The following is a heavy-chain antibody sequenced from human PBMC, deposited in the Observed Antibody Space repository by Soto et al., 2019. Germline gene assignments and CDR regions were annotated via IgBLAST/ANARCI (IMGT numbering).Heavy chain of an antibody. D-gene: IGHD2-21*02. J-gene: IGHJ4*02. CDR3: AKDTGRCGGDCYHFDY. CDR2: ISYDGSNK. Sequence: PGGSQRLSCEASGFTFSSYGMHWVRQAPGKGLECVAVISYDGSNKYYADSVKGRFTISRDNSKNTLYLQMNSLRAEDTAVYYCAKDTGRCGGDCYHFDYWGQGTLVTVSS. V-gene: IGHV3-30*18. CDR1: GFTFSSYG.